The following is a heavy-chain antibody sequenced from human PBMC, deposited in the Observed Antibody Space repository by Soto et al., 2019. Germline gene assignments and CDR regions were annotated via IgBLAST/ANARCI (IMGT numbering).Heavy chain of an antibody. CDR3: ARGGIAAAAPPDY. D-gene: IGHD6-13*01. J-gene: IGHJ4*02. Sequence: QVQLQESGPGLVKPSQTLSLTCTVSGGCISSGGYYWRWIRQPPGKGLEWIGYIYYSGSTYYNPSLKSRVTISVDTSKNQFSLKLSSVTAADTAVYYCARGGIAAAAPPDYWGQGTLVTVSS. CDR2: IYYSGST. CDR1: GGCISSGGYY. V-gene: IGHV4-31*03.